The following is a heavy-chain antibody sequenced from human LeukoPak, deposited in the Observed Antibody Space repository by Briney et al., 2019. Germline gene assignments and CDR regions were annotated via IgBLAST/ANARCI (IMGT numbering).Heavy chain of an antibody. V-gene: IGHV4-4*07. CDR2: MDASGRS. CDR1: RGSISSYY. CDR3: ARQVGSFTMMP. D-gene: IGHD3-22*01. Sequence: SETLSLTCAVSRGSISSYYWSWIRQPAGKGLEWIGRMDASGRSNYNPSLKSRVTMSVSLTSVTAADTAVYYCARQVGSFTMMPWGQGSLVPVSS. J-gene: IGHJ5*02.